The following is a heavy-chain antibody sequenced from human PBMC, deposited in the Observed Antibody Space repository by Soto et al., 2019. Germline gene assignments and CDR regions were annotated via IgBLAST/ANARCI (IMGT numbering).Heavy chain of an antibody. D-gene: IGHD3-10*01. CDR3: ARDPIYYGSGTYDY. CDR2: INSDGSST. CDR1: GFTFSNYW. Sequence: GGSLRLSCAASGFTFSNYWMHWVRQDPGKGLVWVSRINSDGSSTTYADSVKGRFTISRDNAKNTLYLQMNSLRAEDTAMYYCARDPIYYGSGTYDYWGQGTLVTVSS. V-gene: IGHV3-74*01. J-gene: IGHJ4*02.